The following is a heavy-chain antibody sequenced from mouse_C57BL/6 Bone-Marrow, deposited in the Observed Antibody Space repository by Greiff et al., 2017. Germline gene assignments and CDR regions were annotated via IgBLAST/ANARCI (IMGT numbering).Heavy chain of an antibody. CDR2: ISSGGDYI. J-gene: IGHJ3*01. D-gene: IGHD2-2*01. CDR3: TRGWLPFAY. CDR1: GFTFSSYA. V-gene: IGHV5-9-1*02. Sequence: EVKVVESGEGLVKPGGSLKLSCAASGFTFSSYAMSWVRQTPEKRLEWVAYISSGGDYIYYADTVKGRFTISRDNARNTLYLQMSSLKSEDTAMYYCTRGWLPFAYWGQGTLVTVSA.